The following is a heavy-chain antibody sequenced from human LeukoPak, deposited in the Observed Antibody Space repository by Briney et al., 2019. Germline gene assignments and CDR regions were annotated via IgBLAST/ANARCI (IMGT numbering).Heavy chain of an antibody. J-gene: IGHJ4*02. CDR3: AKGRDGYNADFDY. CDR1: GFTFSSYA. Sequence: GGSLRLSCAASGFTFSSYAMSWVRQAPGKGLEWVSGISGSGGSTYYADSVKGRFTISRDNSKNTLYLQMNSLRAKDTAVYYCAKGRDGYNADFDYWGQGTLVTVSS. D-gene: IGHD5-24*01. V-gene: IGHV3-23*01. CDR2: ISGSGGST.